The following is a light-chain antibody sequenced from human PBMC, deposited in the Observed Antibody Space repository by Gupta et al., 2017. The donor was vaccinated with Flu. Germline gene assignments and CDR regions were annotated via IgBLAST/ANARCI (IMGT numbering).Light chain of an antibody. CDR3: HRYDTPPRT. V-gene: IGKV4-1*01. CDR2: WAS. CDR1: QSGLIRSNNRNS. J-gene: IGKJ1*01. Sequence: DIVMTQSPDSLAVSLGERATISCRSSQSGLIRSNNRNSLAWYQQKPGQPPKLLIYWASTRESRVPDTFSGRASLPDFTLTIISLHAADVTVYYCHRYDTPPRTFGPGTKVEIK.